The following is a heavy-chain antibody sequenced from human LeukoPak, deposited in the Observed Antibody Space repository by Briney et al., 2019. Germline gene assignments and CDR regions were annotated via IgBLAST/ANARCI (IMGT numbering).Heavy chain of an antibody. J-gene: IGHJ3*02. CDR3: ARPRYTSGWYAFDI. CDR2: AYYTGST. CDR1: GASISSCY. V-gene: IGHV4-59*08. D-gene: IGHD6-13*01. Sequence: SETLSLTCTVSGASISSCYWSWMRQPLAKGVEWIGYAYYTGSTNYNPSLKSRVTISLDTSKNQFSLRLSSVTAADTAVYYCARPRYTSGWYAFDIWGQGTMVTVSS.